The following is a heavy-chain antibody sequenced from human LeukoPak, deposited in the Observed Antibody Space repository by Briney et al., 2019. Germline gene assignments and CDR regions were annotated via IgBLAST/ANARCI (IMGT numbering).Heavy chain of an antibody. Sequence: GGSLRLSCAASGFTFSSYWMHWVRQAPGKGLVWFSRINSDGSSTSYADSVKGRFTISRDNAKNTLYLQMNSLRAEDTAVYYCARGVLQLLYVMDDAFDIWGQGTMVTVSS. J-gene: IGHJ3*02. CDR3: ARGVLQLLYVMDDAFDI. CDR2: INSDGSST. V-gene: IGHV3-74*01. CDR1: GFTFSSYW. D-gene: IGHD2-2*02.